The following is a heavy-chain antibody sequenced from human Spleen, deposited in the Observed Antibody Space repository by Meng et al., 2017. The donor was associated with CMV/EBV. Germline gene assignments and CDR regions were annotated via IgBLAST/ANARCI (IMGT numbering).Heavy chain of an antibody. V-gene: IGHV6-1*01. Sequence: SETLSLTCGISGDSVCGDSATWNWIRQSPSRGLEWLGRTYYRSKWYNYYAVSVKSRISINPGTSRKQFSLQLNSVTQEDTAVYSCARVRVSTARGVIINYYGMDVWGQGTTVTVSS. CDR3: ARVRVSTARGVIINYYGMDV. CDR1: GDSVCGDSAT. CDR2: TYYRSKWYN. J-gene: IGHJ6*02. D-gene: IGHD3-16*02.